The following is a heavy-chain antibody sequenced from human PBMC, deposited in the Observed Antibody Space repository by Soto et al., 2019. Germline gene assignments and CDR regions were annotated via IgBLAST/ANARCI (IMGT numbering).Heavy chain of an antibody. CDR3: ARLHNTENIVTKSARRTFWFDP. CDR2: VNHSGST. Sequence: SETLSLTCAVYGGSFSGCYWSWIRQPPGKGPEWVGEVNHSGSTNYNPSLKSRVTISVDTSKNQFSLKVSSLTAADTAVYYCARLHNTENIVTKSARRTFWFDPWGEGALVTVSS. J-gene: IGHJ5*02. V-gene: IGHV4-34*01. D-gene: IGHD1-1*01. CDR1: GGSFSGCY.